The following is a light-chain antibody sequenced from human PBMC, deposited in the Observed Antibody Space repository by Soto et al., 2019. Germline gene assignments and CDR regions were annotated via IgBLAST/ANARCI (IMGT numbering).Light chain of an antibody. CDR2: GAS. Sequence: EIMMTQSPATLSVSPGERATLSCRASQSVSSSLAWYQQKPGQAPRLLIYGASTRATGTPARFSGSGSGTEFTLTISSLQSEDFAVYYCQQYKNWPPITFGQGTRLEI. CDR1: QSVSSS. CDR3: QQYKNWPPIT. J-gene: IGKJ5*01. V-gene: IGKV3-15*01.